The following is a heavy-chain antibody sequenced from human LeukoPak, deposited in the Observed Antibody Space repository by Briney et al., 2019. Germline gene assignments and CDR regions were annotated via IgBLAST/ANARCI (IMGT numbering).Heavy chain of an antibody. CDR3: ARDYYDILTAYYYFDY. Sequence: RSGGSLRLSCAASGFTVSSNYMSWVRQAPGKGLEWVSVIYSGGSTYYADSVKGRFTISRDNSKNTLYLQMNSLRAEDTAVYYCARDYYDILTAYYYFDYWGQGTLVTVSS. CDR1: GFTVSSNY. D-gene: IGHD3-9*01. V-gene: IGHV3-53*01. CDR2: IYSGGST. J-gene: IGHJ4*02.